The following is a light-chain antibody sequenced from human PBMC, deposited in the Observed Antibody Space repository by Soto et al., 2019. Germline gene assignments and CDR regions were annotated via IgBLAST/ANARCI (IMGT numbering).Light chain of an antibody. CDR3: SSYTTTDPYV. Sequence: QSALTQPASVSGSPGQSITVSCTGTSSDVGAYNLVSWYQQHPGKAPRLIIYEGTKRPSGVSDRFSGSKSGTTASLTISGLQAEDEADYYCSSYTTTDPYVFGTGTKLTVL. V-gene: IGLV2-14*02. CDR1: SSDVGAYNL. J-gene: IGLJ1*01. CDR2: EGT.